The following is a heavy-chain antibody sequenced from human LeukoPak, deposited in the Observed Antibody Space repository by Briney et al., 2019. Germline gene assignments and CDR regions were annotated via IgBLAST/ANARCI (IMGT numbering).Heavy chain of an antibody. CDR1: GGSFSGYY. D-gene: IGHD5-12*01. CDR2: INHSGST. CDR3: AREGDSGYDTGNTFDY. V-gene: IGHV4-34*01. Sequence: KPSETLSLTCAVYGGSFSGYYWSWIRQPPGKGLEWIGEINHSGSTNYNPSLKSRVTISVDTSKNQFSPKLSSVTAADTAVYYCAREGDSGYDTGNTFDYWGQGTLVTVSS. J-gene: IGHJ4*02.